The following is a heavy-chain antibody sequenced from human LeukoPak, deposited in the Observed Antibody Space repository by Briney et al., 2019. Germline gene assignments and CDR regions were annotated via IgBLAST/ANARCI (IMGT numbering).Heavy chain of an antibody. CDR1: GGSISSYY. CDR3: ASYSGSNVYYGY. V-gene: IGHV4-4*07. J-gene: IGHJ4*01. Sequence: WETLSLTCTVSGGSISSYYWTWIRQPAGKGLEWIGRIYSSGGTNYNPSLKSRVTMSVDMSKNQFSLKLSSVTAADTAVYYCASYSGSNVYYGYWGPGTLVTVSS. D-gene: IGHD1-26*01. CDR2: IYSSGGT.